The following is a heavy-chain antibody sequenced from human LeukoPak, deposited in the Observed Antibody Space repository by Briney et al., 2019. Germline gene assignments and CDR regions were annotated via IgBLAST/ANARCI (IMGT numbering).Heavy chain of an antibody. Sequence: SETLSLTCTVSGGSISSSSYYWGWIRQPPGKGLEWIGSIYYSGSTNYNPSLKSRVTISVDTSKNQFSLKLSSVTAADTAVYYCARVGGAYGDYYFDYWGQGTLVTVSS. J-gene: IGHJ4*02. D-gene: IGHD4-17*01. CDR1: GGSISSSSYY. V-gene: IGHV4-39*07. CDR3: ARVGGAYGDYYFDY. CDR2: IYYSGST.